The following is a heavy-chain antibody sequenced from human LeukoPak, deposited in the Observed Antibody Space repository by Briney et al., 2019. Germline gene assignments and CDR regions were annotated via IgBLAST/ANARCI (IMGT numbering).Heavy chain of an antibody. CDR1: GGTFSSYA. CDR3: ARVQGNIPNYYYGMDV. J-gene: IGHJ6*02. Sequence: ASVKVSCKASGGTFSSYAISWVRQAPGQGLEWMGIINPSGGSTSYAQKFQGRVTMTRDTSTSTVYMELSSLRSEDTAVYYCARVQGNIPNYYYGMDVWGQGTTVTVSS. D-gene: IGHD2/OR15-2a*01. V-gene: IGHV1-46*01. CDR2: INPSGGST.